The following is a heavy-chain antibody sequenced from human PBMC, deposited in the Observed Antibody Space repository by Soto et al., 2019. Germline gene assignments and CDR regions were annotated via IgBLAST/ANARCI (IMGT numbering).Heavy chain of an antibody. J-gene: IGHJ4*02. V-gene: IGHV1-18*01. CDR2: ISAYNGNT. D-gene: IGHD3-22*01. CDR3: ARVFYYDSSGDWDY. CDR1: GYTFTSYG. Sequence: ASVKVSCKASGYTFTSYGISWVRQAPGQGLEWMGWISAYNGNTNYAQKLQGRVTMTTDTSTSTAYMELRSLRSDDTAVYYCARVFYYDSSGDWDYGAQGTLVTVPS.